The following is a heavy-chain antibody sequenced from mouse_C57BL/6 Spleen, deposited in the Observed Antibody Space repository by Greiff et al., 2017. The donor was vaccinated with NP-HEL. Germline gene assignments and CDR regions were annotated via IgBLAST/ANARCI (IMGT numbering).Heavy chain of an antibody. CDR1: GYTFTSYW. V-gene: IGHV1-61*01. CDR2: IYPSDSET. D-gene: IGHD1-1*02. CDR3: ARRGGFYYYAMDY. J-gene: IGHJ4*01. Sequence: QVQLQQPGAELVRPGSSVKLSCKASGYTFTSYWMDWVKQRPGQGLEWIGNIYPSDSETHYNQKFKDKATLTVDKSSSTAYMQLSSLTFDDSAVYYCARRGGFYYYAMDYWGQGTSVTVSS.